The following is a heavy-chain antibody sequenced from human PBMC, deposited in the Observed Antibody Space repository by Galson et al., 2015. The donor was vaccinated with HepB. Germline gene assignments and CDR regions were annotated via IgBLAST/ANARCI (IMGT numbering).Heavy chain of an antibody. CDR2: INSDRSTT. V-gene: IGHV3-74*01. D-gene: IGHD2-21*02. CDR1: GFTFSSYW. CDR3: ARAYCGGDCYPDYFDY. J-gene: IGHJ4*02. Sequence: SLRLSCAASGFTFSSYWMHWVRQAPGKGLVWVSRINSDRSTTSYADSVRGRFTISRDNAKNTLYLQMNSLRAEDTAVYYCARAYCGGDCYPDYFDYWGQGTLVTVSS.